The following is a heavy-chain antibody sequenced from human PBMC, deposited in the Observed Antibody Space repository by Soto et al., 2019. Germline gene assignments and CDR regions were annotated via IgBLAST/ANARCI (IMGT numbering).Heavy chain of an antibody. CDR1: GGTFSSYT. J-gene: IGHJ2*01. V-gene: IGHV1-69*13. CDR2: IIPIFGRA. D-gene: IGHD5-12*01. CDR3: ARGNHRWLQLWYFDL. Sequence: QVQLVQSGAEVKKPGSSVTVSCKASGGTFSSYTISWVRLAPGQGLEWMGGIIPIFGRANYAQKFQGRVTITADESTSTAYMELSSLRSEDTAVYYCARGNHRWLQLWYFDLWGRGTLVTVSS.